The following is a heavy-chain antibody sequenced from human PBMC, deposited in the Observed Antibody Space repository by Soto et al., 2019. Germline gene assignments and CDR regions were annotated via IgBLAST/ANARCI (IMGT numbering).Heavy chain of an antibody. CDR2: ISYDGSNK. CDR1: GFTFSSYT. J-gene: IGHJ3*01. D-gene: IGHD3-3*01. V-gene: IGHV3-30-3*01. CDR3: ARGPYDFWSGYIVDAFDV. Sequence: QVQLVESGGSVVQPGRSLRLSCAASGFTFSSYTLHWVRQAPGKGLEWVALISYDGSNKYYADSVKGRFTISRDNSKNTLYLQMNSLRPEDTALFYCARGPYDFWSGYIVDAFDVWGQGTMVTVSS.